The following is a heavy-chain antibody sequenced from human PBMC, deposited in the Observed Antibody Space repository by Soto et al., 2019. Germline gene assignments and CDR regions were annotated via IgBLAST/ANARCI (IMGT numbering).Heavy chain of an antibody. CDR1: GFTFSSYG. D-gene: IGHD2-2*01. CDR2: VSGSGGSV. Sequence: HPGGSLRLSCAAAGFTFSSYGMSWVRQAPGKGLDWVSAVSGSGGSVYYADSVRGRFTISRDNSKNTLYLQVNSLRAEDTAIYYCAKGSVVGADYSYGMDVWGQGTTVTSP. J-gene: IGHJ6*02. V-gene: IGHV3-23*01. CDR3: AKGSVVGADYSYGMDV.